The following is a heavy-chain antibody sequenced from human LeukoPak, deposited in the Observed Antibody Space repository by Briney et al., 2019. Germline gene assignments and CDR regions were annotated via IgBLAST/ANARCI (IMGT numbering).Heavy chain of an antibody. CDR1: GYTFTKYG. J-gene: IGHJ6*03. Sequence: ASVKVSCKASGYTFTKYGISWVRQAPGQGLEWMGWISAYNGNTNYAQKLQGRITMTTDTSTSTAYMELRSLRSDDTAVYYCARDWSYDFWSGYSYYYYYMDVWGKGTTVTVSS. D-gene: IGHD3/OR15-3a*01. V-gene: IGHV1-18*01. CDR3: ARDWSYDFWSGYSYYYYYMDV. CDR2: ISAYNGNT.